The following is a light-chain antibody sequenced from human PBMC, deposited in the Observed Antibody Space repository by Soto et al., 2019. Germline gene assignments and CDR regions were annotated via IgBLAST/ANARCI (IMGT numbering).Light chain of an antibody. CDR3: GAYAGSYTYV. V-gene: IGLV2-11*01. CDR2: DVN. J-gene: IGLJ1*01. Sequence: QSALTQPRSVSGSPGQSVTISCTGSSSDVGGYNYVSWYQQHPGKAPKPMIYDVNKRPSGVPDRFSGSKSGNTASLTISGLQAEDEADYYCGAYAGSYTYVFGTETKLTVL. CDR1: SSDVGGYNY.